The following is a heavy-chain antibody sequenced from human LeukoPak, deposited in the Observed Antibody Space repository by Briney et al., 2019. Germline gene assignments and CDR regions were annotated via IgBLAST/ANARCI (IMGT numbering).Heavy chain of an antibody. J-gene: IGHJ4*02. CDR2: VVPKSGGT. CDR1: GYTFTAHH. CDR3: AVSIQAASIPAFDF. Sequence: ASVKVSCKVSGYTFTAHHIHWMRQAPGQGLEWMGWVVPKSGGTNYAQRFQGRVTMTRDTSISTVYMELSRLTSDDTAVYHCAVSIQAASIPAFDFWGQGSLVSVSS. V-gene: IGHV1-2*02. D-gene: IGHD6-25*01.